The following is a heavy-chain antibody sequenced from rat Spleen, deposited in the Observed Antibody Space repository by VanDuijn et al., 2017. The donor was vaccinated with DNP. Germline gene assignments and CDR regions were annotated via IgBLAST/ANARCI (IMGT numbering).Heavy chain of an antibody. CDR1: GYSITSNY. D-gene: IGHD1-6*01. Sequence: EVQLQESGPGLVKPSQSLSLTCSVTGYSITSNYWGWIRKFPGNKMEWIGHISYSGSTSYNPSLKSRISITRDTSKNQFFLQLNSVTTEDTATYYCARSGYNTDYYHLGAYWGQGTLVTVSS. CDR3: ARSGYNTDYYHLGAY. J-gene: IGHJ3*01. V-gene: IGHV3-1*01. CDR2: ISYSGST.